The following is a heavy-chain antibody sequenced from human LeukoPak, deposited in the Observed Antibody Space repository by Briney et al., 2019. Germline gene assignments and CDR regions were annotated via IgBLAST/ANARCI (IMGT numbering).Heavy chain of an antibody. CDR1: GYTFTSYD. Sequence: ASVKVSCKASGYTFTSYDINWVRQATGQGLEWMGWMNPNSGNTGYAQKFQGRVTMTRNTSISTAYMELSSLRSEDTAVYYCARWSSGYDRPVIYYYYCYYMDVWGKGTTVTVSS. J-gene: IGHJ6*03. CDR2: MNPNSGNT. V-gene: IGHV1-8*01. D-gene: IGHD5-12*01. CDR3: ARWSSGYDRPVIYYYYCYYMDV.